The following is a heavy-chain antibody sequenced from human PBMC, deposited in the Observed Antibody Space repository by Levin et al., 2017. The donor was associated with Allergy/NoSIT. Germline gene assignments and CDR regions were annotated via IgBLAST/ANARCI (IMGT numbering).Heavy chain of an antibody. CDR2: ITDSSGTK. D-gene: IGHD2-8*01. J-gene: IGHJ3*01. Sequence: PGGSLRLSCATSGFTFSSYTMNWVRQAPGKGLEWVSIITDSSGTKYYADSVRGRFTISRDNSKSALYLQMNSLRVEDTAIYYCAISNALRAFDFWGHGTVVTVSS. CDR3: AISNALRAFDF. V-gene: IGHV3-23*01. CDR1: GFTFSSYT.